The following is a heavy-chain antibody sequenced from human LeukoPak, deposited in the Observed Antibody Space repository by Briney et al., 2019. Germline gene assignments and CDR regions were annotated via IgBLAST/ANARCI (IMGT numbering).Heavy chain of an antibody. CDR2: INTNTGSP. D-gene: IGHD3-22*01. CDR3: ATSYYDSSGYYPRLMGY. V-gene: IGHV7-4-1*02. CDR1: GYTFTSYA. J-gene: IGHJ4*02. Sequence: ASVKVSCKASGYTFTSYAMNWVRQAPGQGLEWMGWINTNTGSPTYAQGFTGRFVFSLDTSVSTAYLQISSLKAEDTAVYYCATSYYDSSGYYPRLMGYWGQGTLVTVSS.